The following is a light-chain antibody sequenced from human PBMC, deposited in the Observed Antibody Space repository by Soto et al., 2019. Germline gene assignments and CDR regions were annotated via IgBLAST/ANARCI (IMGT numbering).Light chain of an antibody. CDR2: DTS. J-gene: IGKJ4*01. Sequence: EIVFTQSPSTLSLSPGERDTLSCRASQSVSRYLAWYQQKPGQAPRLLIYDTSNRATGIPARFSGSGSGTDFTLTISSLEPEDFAVYYCQQRSNWPPFSFGGGTKVDIK. V-gene: IGKV3-11*01. CDR3: QQRSNWPPFS. CDR1: QSVSRY.